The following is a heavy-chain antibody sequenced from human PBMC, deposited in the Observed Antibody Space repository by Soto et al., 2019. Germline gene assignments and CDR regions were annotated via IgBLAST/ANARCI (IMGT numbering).Heavy chain of an antibody. CDR1: GVSFNNNG. Sequence: QVQLVQSGAEVKKPGSSVKVSCKTSGVSFNNNGIGWVRQAPGHGLEWMGGVSPPFRTSNYARKLQGRISINATAATGTVNMGLSRLTYEDTAQYYCARVLYYGSGSYSPYGMDVWGQGTTVTVSS. J-gene: IGHJ6*02. V-gene: IGHV1-69*01. CDR2: VSPPFRTS. CDR3: ARVLYYGSGSYSPYGMDV. D-gene: IGHD3-10*01.